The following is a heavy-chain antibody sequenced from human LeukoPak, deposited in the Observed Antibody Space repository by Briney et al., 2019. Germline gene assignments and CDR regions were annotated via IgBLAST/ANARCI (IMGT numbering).Heavy chain of an antibody. CDR2: IYYSGST. Sequence: SETLSLTCTVSGGSISSSSYYWGWIRQPPGKGLEWIGSIYYSGSTYYNPSLKSRVTISVDTSKNQFSLKLSSVTAADTAAYYCARGAATYYDFWSGYSLSSDYWGQGTLVTVSS. V-gene: IGHV4-39*01. D-gene: IGHD3-3*01. CDR1: GGSISSSSYY. CDR3: ARGAATYYDFWSGYSLSSDY. J-gene: IGHJ4*02.